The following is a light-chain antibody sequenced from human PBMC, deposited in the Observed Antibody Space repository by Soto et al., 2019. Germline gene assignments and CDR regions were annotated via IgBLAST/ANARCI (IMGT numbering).Light chain of an antibody. CDR2: DAS. CDR1: QSVSSY. J-gene: IGKJ5*01. Sequence: EIVLTPSPTTLSLPPGEKSTPPCRASQSVSSYLAWYQQKPGQAPRLLIYDASNRATGIPARFSGSGSGTDFTLTISSLEPEDFAVYYCQQRSNWPPITFGQGTRLEIK. CDR3: QQRSNWPPIT. V-gene: IGKV3-11*01.